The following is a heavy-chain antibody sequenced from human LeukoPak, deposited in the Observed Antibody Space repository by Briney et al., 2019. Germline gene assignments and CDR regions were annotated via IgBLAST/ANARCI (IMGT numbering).Heavy chain of an antibody. Sequence: AASVKVSCKASGGIFSSYAINWVRQAPGQGLEWMGRIIPIFGSANYAQKFQGRVTITADKSTRTAYMELSSLRSKDTALYYCAKGSRLREGGSYRFWGQGTLVTVSS. J-gene: IGHJ4*02. CDR3: AKGSRLREGGSYRF. D-gene: IGHD3-16*02. CDR2: IIPIFGSA. V-gene: IGHV1-69*06. CDR1: GGIFSSYA.